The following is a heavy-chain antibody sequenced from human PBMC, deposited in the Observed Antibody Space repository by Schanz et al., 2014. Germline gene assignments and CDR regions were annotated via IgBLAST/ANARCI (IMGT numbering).Heavy chain of an antibody. CDR2: ISSSSSYI. CDR1: GFTFSTYY. D-gene: IGHD3-3*01. J-gene: IGHJ5*02. CDR3: ARQPGRITVSGVVSNWFAP. V-gene: IGHV3-21*02. Sequence: EVQLVESGGGLVKPGGSLRLSCAASGFTFSTYYMNWVRQAPGKGLEWVSSISSSSSYIPYADSVKGRFTISRDNAKNSLYLQMNSLRAEDTAVYYCARQPGRITVSGVVSNWFAPWGQGTLVTVSS.